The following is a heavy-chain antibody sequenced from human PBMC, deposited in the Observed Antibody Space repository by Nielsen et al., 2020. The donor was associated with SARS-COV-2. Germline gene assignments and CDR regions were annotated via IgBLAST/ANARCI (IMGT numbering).Heavy chain of an antibody. CDR2: IYYSGST. CDR1: GASVSRGEYY. J-gene: IGHJ4*02. V-gene: IGHV4-30-4*01. Sequence: SETLSLTCTVSGASVSRGEYYWNWVRQPPGKGLEWIGFIYYSGSTKYNPSLKSRLTISLDTSRNQCSLRLNSVTAADTAMYYCAARLHYGSGRALGYWGQGTLVTVSS. CDR3: AARLHYGSGRALGY. D-gene: IGHD3-10*01.